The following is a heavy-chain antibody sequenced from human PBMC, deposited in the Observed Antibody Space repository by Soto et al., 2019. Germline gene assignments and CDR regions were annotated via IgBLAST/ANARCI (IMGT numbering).Heavy chain of an antibody. CDR2: INGNGRSK. V-gene: IGHV3-23*01. D-gene: IGHD1-26*01. CDR3: AKGRVVGVTTCPDF. CDR1: GFTFSNFA. J-gene: IGHJ4*02. Sequence: EVQLLESGGGLVQPGGSLRLSCAASGFTFSNFAMSWYRQAPGKGLEWVSVINGNGRSKYHADSVQGRFTISRDNSKNALYLQMNSVRAGDTALYCCAKGRVVGVTTCPDFWGQGTLVTVSS.